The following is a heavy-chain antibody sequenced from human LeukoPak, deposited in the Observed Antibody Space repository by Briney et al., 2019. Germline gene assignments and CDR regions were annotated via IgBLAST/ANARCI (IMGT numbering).Heavy chain of an antibody. CDR2: INQDGSHK. CDR1: GYTLTELS. J-gene: IGHJ4*02. D-gene: IGHD5-12*01. V-gene: IGHV3-7*01. CDR3: ARFRYIGSDLEVFDS. Sequence: SCKVSGYTLTELSMHWVRQAPGKGLEWVANINQDGSHKYSVDSVKGRFTISRDNARNSLYLQVNGLRAEDTAVYYCARFRYIGSDLEVFDSWGQGTLVTVSS.